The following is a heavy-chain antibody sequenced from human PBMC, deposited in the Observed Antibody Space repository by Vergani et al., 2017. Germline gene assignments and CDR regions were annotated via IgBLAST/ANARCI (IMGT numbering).Heavy chain of an antibody. D-gene: IGHD4-17*01. J-gene: IGHJ4*02. CDR3: AREEAVFVGGTTGLNY. CDR2: INAGNGNT. CDR1: GYIFTSYV. Sequence: QVQLVQSGAEVKKPGASVKVSCKASGYIFTSYVMHWVRQAPGQRLEWMGWINAGNGNTKYSQKFQGRVTITRDTSASTAYMELSSLRFEDTAVYYCAREEAVFVGGTTGLNYWGQGTLVTVSS. V-gene: IGHV1-3*01.